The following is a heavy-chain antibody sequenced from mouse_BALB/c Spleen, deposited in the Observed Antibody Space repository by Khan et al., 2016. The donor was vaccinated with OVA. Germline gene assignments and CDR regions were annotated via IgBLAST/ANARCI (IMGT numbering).Heavy chain of an antibody. Sequence: VELVESGAELVRPGSSVKISCKASGYAFSSYWMNWVKQRPGQGLEWIGQIYPGDGDTKYNGKFKGKVTLTADNSSSTAYMQISSLTSEDSAVYFCARSGYDFFAYWGQGTLVTVSA. V-gene: IGHV1-80*01. D-gene: IGHD2-14*01. CDR2: IYPGDGDT. CDR1: GYAFSSYW. J-gene: IGHJ3*01. CDR3: ARSGYDFFAY.